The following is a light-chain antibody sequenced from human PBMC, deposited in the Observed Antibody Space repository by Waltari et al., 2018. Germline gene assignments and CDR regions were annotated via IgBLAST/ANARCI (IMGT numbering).Light chain of an antibody. Sequence: QSVLSQPPSASGTPGQRATISCSGSSSNIGNNYVYWYQQLPGTAPKLLIYSNKPRPAGVPARCAGSKSGTSASLAINGLRSGDEADYYCATWDDSLRMVFGGGTELTVL. V-gene: IGLV1-47*01. CDR1: SSNIGNNY. J-gene: IGLJ3*02. CDR2: SNK. CDR3: ATWDDSLRMV.